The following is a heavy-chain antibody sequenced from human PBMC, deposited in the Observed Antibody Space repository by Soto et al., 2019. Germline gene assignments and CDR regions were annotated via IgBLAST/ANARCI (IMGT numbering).Heavy chain of an antibody. CDR1: GYSSSSGYY. D-gene: IGHD6-19*01. Sequence: SETLSLTCAVSGYSSSSGYYWGWIRQPPGKGLEWIGSIYHSGSTYYNPSLKSRVTISVDTSKNQFSLKLSSVTAADTAVYYCAGTGYSSGNFDYWGQGTLVTV. CDR3: AGTGYSSGNFDY. CDR2: IYHSGST. V-gene: IGHV4-38-2*01. J-gene: IGHJ4*02.